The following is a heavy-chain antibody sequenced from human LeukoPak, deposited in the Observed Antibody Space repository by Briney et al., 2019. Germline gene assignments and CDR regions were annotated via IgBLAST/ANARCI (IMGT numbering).Heavy chain of an antibody. V-gene: IGHV3-21*01. Sequence: PGGSQRLSCAASGFTVRSNYMSWVRQAPGKGLEWVSSISSSSSYIYYADSVKGRFTISRDNAKNSLYLQMNSLRAEDTAVYYCARDSKSIVVVVAVDYYYMDVWGKGTTVTISS. CDR3: ARDSKSIVVVVAVDYYYMDV. J-gene: IGHJ6*03. CDR1: GFTVRSNY. CDR2: ISSSSSYI. D-gene: IGHD2-15*01.